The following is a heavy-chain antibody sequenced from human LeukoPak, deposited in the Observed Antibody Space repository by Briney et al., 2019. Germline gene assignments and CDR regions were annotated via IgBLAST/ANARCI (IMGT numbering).Heavy chain of an antibody. Sequence: GGSLRLSCAASGFTFSSYAMSWVRQAPGKGLEWVAVISYDGSNKYYADSVKGRFTISRDNSKNTLYLQMNSLRAEDTAVYYCAKGRCSSTSCYPNYFDYRGQGTLVTVSS. D-gene: IGHD2-2*01. V-gene: IGHV3-30*18. J-gene: IGHJ4*02. CDR2: ISYDGSNK. CDR1: GFTFSSYA. CDR3: AKGRCSSTSCYPNYFDY.